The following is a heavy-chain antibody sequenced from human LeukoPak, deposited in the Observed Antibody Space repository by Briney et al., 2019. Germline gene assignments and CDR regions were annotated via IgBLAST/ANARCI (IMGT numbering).Heavy chain of an antibody. CDR3: VREDTPATANY. J-gene: IGHJ4*02. D-gene: IGHD2-21*02. CDR1: GFTFSSYS. V-gene: IGHV3-23*01. CDR2: ISGGGDIT. Sequence: GGSLRLSCAASGFTFSSYSMNWVRQTPGKGLEWVSAISGGGDITYYADSVTGRFTISRDNSKDTLFLQMHSLRPGDTAVYYCVREDTPATANYWGQGTLVTISS.